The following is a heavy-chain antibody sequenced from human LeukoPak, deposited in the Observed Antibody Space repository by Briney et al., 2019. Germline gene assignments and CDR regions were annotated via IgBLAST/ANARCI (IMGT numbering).Heavy chain of an antibody. D-gene: IGHD6-13*01. CDR2: INTNTGNP. CDR3: ARDAEGTVAAAAWFDP. V-gene: IGHV7-4-1*02. Sequence: GASVKVSCKASGYTFTSHIMMWVRQAPGQGLELMGWINTNTGNPTYAQGFTGRFVFSLDTSVSTAYLQISSLKAEDTAVYYCARDAEGTVAAAAWFDPWGQGTLVTVSS. CDR1: GYTFTSHI. J-gene: IGHJ5*02.